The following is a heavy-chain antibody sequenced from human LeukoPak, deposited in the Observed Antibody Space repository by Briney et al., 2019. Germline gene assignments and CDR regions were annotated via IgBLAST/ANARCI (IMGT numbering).Heavy chain of an antibody. V-gene: IGHV1-8*01. J-gene: IGHJ4*02. CDR1: GYTFIGYD. CDR3: ARGAPGSYCSGGSCPYFDY. CDR2: MNPNTGNT. Sequence: GASVKVSCKASGYTFIGYDINWVRQATGQGLEGMGWMNPNTGNTGYVQKFRGRVTMTRNTSISTASMELSSLTSEDTALYYCARGAPGSYCSGGSCPYFDYWGQGTLVSVSS. D-gene: IGHD2-15*01.